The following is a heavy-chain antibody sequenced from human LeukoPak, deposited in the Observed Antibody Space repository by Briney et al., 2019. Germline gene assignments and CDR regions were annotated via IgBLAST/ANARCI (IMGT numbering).Heavy chain of an antibody. V-gene: IGHV3-30*18. CDR2: FSYGGSEI. CDR1: GFSFSSDG. Sequence: PGRSLTLSCAASGFSFSSDGMHWVRQAPGKGLEWLAVFSYGGSEIHYADSVKGRFTISKDNSKNTLYLQMNSLRVEDTGLYYCVKEQSSDWYRVADHWGRGTLVIVSS. CDR3: VKEQSSDWYRVADH. D-gene: IGHD6-19*01. J-gene: IGHJ4*02.